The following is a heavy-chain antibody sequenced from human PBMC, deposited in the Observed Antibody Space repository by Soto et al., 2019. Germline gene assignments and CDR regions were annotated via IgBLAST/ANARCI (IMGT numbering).Heavy chain of an antibody. Sequence: SVKVSCKASGGTFSSYAISWVRQAPGQGLEWMGGIIPIFGTANYAQKFQGGVTITADKSTSTAYMELSSLRSEDTAVYYCARDRVVVVPAAILYYGMDVWGQGTTVTVSS. CDR1: GGTFSSYA. CDR3: ARDRVVVVPAAILYYGMDV. J-gene: IGHJ6*02. V-gene: IGHV1-69*06. D-gene: IGHD2-2*01. CDR2: IIPIFGTA.